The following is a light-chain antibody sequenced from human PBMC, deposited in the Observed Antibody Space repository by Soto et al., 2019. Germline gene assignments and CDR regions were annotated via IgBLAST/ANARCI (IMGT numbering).Light chain of an antibody. V-gene: IGKV3-15*01. J-gene: IGKJ1*01. CDR1: QSVSSN. Sequence: IVITQSPSTLSVSPGERATLFCRASQSVSSNLAWYQQKPGQAPRLLIYGASNRATGIPARFSGSGSGTDFTLTISSLQSEDVAVYYCQQYNKWPPRTFGQGTKVDIK. CDR3: QQYNKWPPRT. CDR2: GAS.